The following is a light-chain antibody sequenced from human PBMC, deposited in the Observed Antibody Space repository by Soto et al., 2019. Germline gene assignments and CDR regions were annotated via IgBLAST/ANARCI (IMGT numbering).Light chain of an antibody. CDR1: QSIFNY. V-gene: IGKV1-39*01. CDR2: AVS. J-gene: IGKJ2*01. Sequence: DIQMTQSPSSLSASVGDRVTITCRSSQSIFNYLNWYQQKQGKAPEVLIYAVSSLQIGVPSRFAGSGSGTDFTLTITDLRPEDSATYYCQQTSSELLYTFGRGTKLEIK. CDR3: QQTSSELLYT.